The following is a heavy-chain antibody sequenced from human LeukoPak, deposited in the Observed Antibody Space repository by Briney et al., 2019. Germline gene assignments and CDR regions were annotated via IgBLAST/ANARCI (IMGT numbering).Heavy chain of an antibody. CDR3: ARHRSGWLQSSFDY. V-gene: IGHV4-39*01. CDR2: IYYSGSS. CDR1: GGSISSSSSY. D-gene: IGHD5-24*01. Sequence: SETLSLTCTVSGGSISSSSSYWGWIRQPPGKGLEWIGSIYYSGSSFDNPALKSRVTISVDTSKNQFSLKLSSVTAADTAVYYCARHRSGWLQSSFDYWGQGTLVTVSS. J-gene: IGHJ4*02.